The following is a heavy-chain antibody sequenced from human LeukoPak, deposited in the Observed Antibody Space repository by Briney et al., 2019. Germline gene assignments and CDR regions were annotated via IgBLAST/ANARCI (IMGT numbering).Heavy chain of an antibody. J-gene: IGHJ4*02. CDR2: IYSGGST. CDR3: ARSPWSEEYYFDY. V-gene: IGHV3-66*01. Sequence: GGSLRLSCAASGFTVSSNYMSRVRQAPGKGLEWVSVIYSGGSTYYADSVKGRFTISRDNSKNTLYLQMNSLRAEDTAVYYCARSPWSEEYYFDYWGQGTLVTVSS. D-gene: IGHD3-3*01. CDR1: GFTVSSNY.